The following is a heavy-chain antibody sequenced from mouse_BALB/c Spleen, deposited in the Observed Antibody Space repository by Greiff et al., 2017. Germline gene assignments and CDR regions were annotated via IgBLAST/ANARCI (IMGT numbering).Heavy chain of an antibody. Sequence: VQLKESGPELVKPGASVKISCKASGYSFTGYYMHWVKQSHVKSLEWIGRINPYNGATSYNQNFKDKASLTVDKSSSTAYMELHSLTSEDSAVYYCARSGGFDYWGQGTTLTVSS. CDR1: GYSFTGYY. V-gene: IGHV1-31*01. D-gene: IGHD3-1*01. CDR2: INPYNGAT. CDR3: ARSGGFDY. J-gene: IGHJ2*01.